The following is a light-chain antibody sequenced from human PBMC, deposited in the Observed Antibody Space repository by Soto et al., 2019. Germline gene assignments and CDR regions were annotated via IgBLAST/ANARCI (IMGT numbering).Light chain of an antibody. J-gene: IGKJ4*01. CDR2: FAS. CDR1: QTVSNN. Sequence: EIVMTQSPATLSVSPGEKATLSCRASQTVSNNLAWYQQKPGQAPRLLIYFASTRATGIPARFSGSGSGTEFTFNISSLQSEDFAVYYCQQYNKWPLTFGGGTKVETK. V-gene: IGKV3-15*01. CDR3: QQYNKWPLT.